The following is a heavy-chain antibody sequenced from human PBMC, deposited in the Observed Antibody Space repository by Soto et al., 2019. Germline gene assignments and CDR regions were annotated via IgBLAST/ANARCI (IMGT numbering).Heavy chain of an antibody. CDR1: GFTFSSYG. D-gene: IGHD2-2*01. CDR2: IWYDGSNK. V-gene: IGHV3-33*01. CDR3: ARDRVVPAAIDY. Sequence: QVQLVESGGGVVQPGRSLRLSCAASGFTFSSYGMHWVRQAPGKGLEWVAVIWYDGSNKYYADSVKGRFTISRDNSKNPLYLQMNSLRAEDTAVYYCARDRVVPAAIDYWGQGTLVTVSS. J-gene: IGHJ4*02.